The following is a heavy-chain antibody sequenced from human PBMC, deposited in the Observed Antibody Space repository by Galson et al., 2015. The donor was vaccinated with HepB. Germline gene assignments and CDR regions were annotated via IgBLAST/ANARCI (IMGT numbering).Heavy chain of an antibody. CDR3: ARVSITMVRADWYFDL. CDR1: GYTFTSYA. J-gene: IGHJ2*01. CDR2: INAGNGNT. Sequence: SVKVSCKASGYTFTSYAMHWVRQAPGQRLEWMGWINAGNGNTKYSQKFQGRVTITRDTSASTAYMELSSLRSEDTAVYYCARVSITMVRADWYFDLWGRGTLVTVSS. V-gene: IGHV1-3*01. D-gene: IGHD3-10*01.